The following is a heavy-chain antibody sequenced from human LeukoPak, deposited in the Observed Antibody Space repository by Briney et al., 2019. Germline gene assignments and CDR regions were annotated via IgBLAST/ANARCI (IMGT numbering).Heavy chain of an antibody. CDR1: GFTFSSYS. CDR3: ARKLGTPGP. D-gene: IGHD4-23*01. Sequence: GGSLRLSCAASGFTFSSYSMAWVRQAPGKGLEWVASIKRDISEKYYVDSVKGRFTVSRDNAKNSLYLQMNSLRAEDTAVYYCARKLGTPGPWGQGTLVTVS. CDR2: IKRDISEK. J-gene: IGHJ5*02. V-gene: IGHV3-7*01.